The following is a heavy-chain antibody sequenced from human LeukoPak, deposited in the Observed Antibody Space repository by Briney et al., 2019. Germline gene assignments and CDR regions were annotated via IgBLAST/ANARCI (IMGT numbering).Heavy chain of an antibody. CDR3: ARDRIGKYSIDY. V-gene: IGHV3-33*08. D-gene: IGHD2-15*01. Sequence: GGSLRLSCAASGFTFSNFGLNWVRQAPGKGLEWVAFISDNGLRTYCLESVKGLFTISRDDSKNTLYLQMNSLRVEDTAVYYCARDRIGKYSIDYWGQGTLVTVSS. CDR1: GFTFSNFG. CDR2: ISDNGLRT. J-gene: IGHJ4*02.